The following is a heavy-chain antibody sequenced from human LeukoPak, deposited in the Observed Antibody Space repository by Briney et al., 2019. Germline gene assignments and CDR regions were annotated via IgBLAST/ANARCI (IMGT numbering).Heavy chain of an antibody. J-gene: IGHJ4*02. CDR2: ISGSGGST. CDR3: AKGSYCGGDCTTHYPKYYFDY. CDR1: GFTFSSYA. D-gene: IGHD2-21*02. V-gene: IGHV3-23*01. Sequence: GGSLRLSCAASGFTFSSYAMSWVRQAPGKGLEWVSAISGSGGSTYYADSVKGRFTISRDNSKNTLYLQMNSLRAEDSAVYYCAKGSYCGGDCTTHYPKYYFDYWGQGTLVTVSS.